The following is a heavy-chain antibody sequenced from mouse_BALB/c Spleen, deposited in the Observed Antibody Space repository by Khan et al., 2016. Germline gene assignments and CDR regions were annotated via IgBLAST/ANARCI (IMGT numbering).Heavy chain of an antibody. CDR2: TSYSGST. CDR1: GDSITCGY. V-gene: IGHV3-8*02. Sequence: EVQLQESGPSLVKPSQTLSLTCSVTGDSITCGYWNWIRKFPGNTLEYMGYTSYSGSTYYNPSLKSRISITRDTSKNQYYLQLNSVTTEDTATYYCAGYDGYFFDYWGQGTTLTVSS. CDR3: AGYDGYFFDY. J-gene: IGHJ2*01. D-gene: IGHD2-3*01.